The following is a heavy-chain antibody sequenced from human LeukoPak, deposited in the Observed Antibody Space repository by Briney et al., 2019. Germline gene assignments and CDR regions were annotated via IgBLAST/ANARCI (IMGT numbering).Heavy chain of an antibody. J-gene: IGHJ4*02. CDR2: IKQDGSEK. D-gene: IGHD3-22*01. Sequence: PGRSLRLSCAASGFTFSSYWMSWVRQAPGKGLEWVANIKQDGSEKYYVDSVKGRFTISRDNAKNSLYLQMNSLRAEDTAVYYCARDLYRIVVVPHYFDYWGQGTLVTVSS. CDR1: GFTFSSYW. V-gene: IGHV3-7*01. CDR3: ARDLYRIVVVPHYFDY.